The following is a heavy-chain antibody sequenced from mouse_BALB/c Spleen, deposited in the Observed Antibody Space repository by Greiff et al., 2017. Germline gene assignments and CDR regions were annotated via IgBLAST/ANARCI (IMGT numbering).Heavy chain of an antibody. J-gene: IGHJ2*01. CDR2: INPYNGAT. CDR1: GYSFTGYY. Sequence: EVQLQESGPELVKPGASVKISCKASGYSFTGYYMHWVKQSHVKSLEWIGRINPYNGATSYNQNFKDKASLTVDKSSSTAYMELHSLTSEDSAVYYCARPAGGYFDYWGQGTTLTVSS. V-gene: IGHV1-31*01. CDR3: ARPAGGYFDY.